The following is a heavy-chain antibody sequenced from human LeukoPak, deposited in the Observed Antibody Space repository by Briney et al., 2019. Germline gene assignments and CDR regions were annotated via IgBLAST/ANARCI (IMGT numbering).Heavy chain of an antibody. J-gene: IGHJ5*02. CDR1: GFTFSSYG. D-gene: IGHD6-13*01. CDR3: ARDSSSWYASTSNWFDP. CDR2: ISGSGGST. Sequence: GGSLRLSCAASGFTFSSYGMSWVRQAPGKGLEWVSAISGSGGSTYYADSVKGRFTISRDNSKNTLYLQMNSLRAEDTAVYYCARDSSSWYASTSNWFDPWGQGTLVTVSS. V-gene: IGHV3-23*01.